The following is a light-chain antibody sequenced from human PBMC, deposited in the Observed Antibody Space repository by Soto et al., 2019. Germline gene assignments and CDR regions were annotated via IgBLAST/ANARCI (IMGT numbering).Light chain of an antibody. V-gene: IGLV2-14*03. Sequence: QSVLTQPASVSGSPGQSISISCTGTRSDVGGYKHVSWYQQHPGKVPRLIIFDVSSRPSGVSHRFSGSKSGDTASLTISGFQAEDEADYYCSSYTSVNLYVFGTGTKVTVL. CDR1: RSDVGGYKH. CDR2: DVS. J-gene: IGLJ1*01. CDR3: SSYTSVNLYV.